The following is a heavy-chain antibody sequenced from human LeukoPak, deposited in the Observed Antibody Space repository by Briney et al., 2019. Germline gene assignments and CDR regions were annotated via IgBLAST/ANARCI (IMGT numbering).Heavy chain of an antibody. CDR2: ISGSGGST. D-gene: IGHD1-26*01. V-gene: IGHV3-23*01. Sequence: GGSLRLSCAASGFTFRSYAMSWVRQAPGKGLEWVSAISGSGGSTYYADSVKGRFTISRDKSKNTLYLQMNSLRAEDTAVYYRAKPGGSDPVDYWGQGTLVTVSS. CDR1: GFTFRSYA. J-gene: IGHJ4*02. CDR3: AKPGGSDPVDY.